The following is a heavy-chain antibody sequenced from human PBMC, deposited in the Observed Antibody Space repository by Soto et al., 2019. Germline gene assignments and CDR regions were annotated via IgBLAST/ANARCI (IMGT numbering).Heavy chain of an antibody. CDR1: GFTFSSYA. Sequence: ESGGGLVQPGGSLRLSCAASGFTFSSYAMSWVRQAPGKGLEWVSAISGSGGSTYYADSVKGRFTISRDNSKNTLYLQMNSLRAEDTAVYYCAKEPKVGATYYYYGMDVWGQGTTVTVSS. CDR2: ISGSGGST. J-gene: IGHJ6*02. D-gene: IGHD1-26*01. V-gene: IGHV3-23*01. CDR3: AKEPKVGATYYYYGMDV.